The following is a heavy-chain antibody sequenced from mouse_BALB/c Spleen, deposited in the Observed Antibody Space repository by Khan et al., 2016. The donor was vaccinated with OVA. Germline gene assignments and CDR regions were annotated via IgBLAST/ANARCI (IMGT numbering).Heavy chain of an antibody. Sequence: QVQLKESGPGLVAPSQSLSITCTVSGFSLTSYGVHWVRQPPGKGLEWLGLIWAGGSTNYNSALMSRLTINKDNSKSQVFLKMNSLQTDDTDKSYAARGYGSSFEYFDVWGAGTTVTVSS. CDR3: ARGYGSSFEYFDV. J-gene: IGHJ1*01. D-gene: IGHD1-1*01. CDR2: IWAGGST. CDR1: GFSLTSYG. V-gene: IGHV2-9*02.